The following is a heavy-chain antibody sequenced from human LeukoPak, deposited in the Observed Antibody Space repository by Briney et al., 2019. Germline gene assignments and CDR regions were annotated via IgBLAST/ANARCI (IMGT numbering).Heavy chain of an antibody. V-gene: IGHV4-34*01. J-gene: IGHJ4*02. D-gene: IGHD3-16*01. Sequence: SETLSLTCAVYGGSFSDYYWSWIRQPPGKGLEWIGEINHSGSTSYNVSLKSRVTMSVDTSKNQLSLKLSSVTAADTAVYYCTRRAAFVRRFDYWSQGTLVTVSS. CDR3: TRRAAFVRRFDY. CDR1: GGSFSDYY. CDR2: INHSGST.